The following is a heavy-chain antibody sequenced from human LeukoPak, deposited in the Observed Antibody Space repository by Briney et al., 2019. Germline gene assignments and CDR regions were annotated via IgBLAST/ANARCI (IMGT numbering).Heavy chain of an antibody. CDR1: GFTFRNHA. V-gene: IGHV3-23*01. Sequence: GGSLRLSCAASGFTFRNHAMNWVRQAPGKGLEWVSVISGSGETTYYADSVKGRFTISRDNAKNSLYLQMNSLRADDTAVYYCARDPGSSSFDYWGQGTLVTVSS. CDR3: ARDPGSSSFDY. CDR2: ISGSGETT. J-gene: IGHJ4*02. D-gene: IGHD6-13*01.